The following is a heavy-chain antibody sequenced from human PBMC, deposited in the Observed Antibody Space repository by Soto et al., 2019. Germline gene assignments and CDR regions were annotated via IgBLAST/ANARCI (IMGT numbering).Heavy chain of an antibody. CDR1: GYTFTGYY. D-gene: IGHD2-2*01. CDR3: SSDYCSSTSCYSDDYYYYGMDV. Sequence: GASVKVSCKASGYTFTGYYMHWVRQAPGQGLEWMGWINPNSGGTNYAQKFQGWVTMTRDTSISTAYMELSRLRSDDTAVYYCSSDYCSSTSCYSDDYYYYGMDVWGQGTTVTVSS. V-gene: IGHV1-2*04. J-gene: IGHJ6*02. CDR2: INPNSGGT.